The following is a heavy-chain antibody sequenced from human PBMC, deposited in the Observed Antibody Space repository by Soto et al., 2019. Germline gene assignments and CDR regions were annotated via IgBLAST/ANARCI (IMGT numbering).Heavy chain of an antibody. CDR3: ARDLSSSWEHYGMDV. CDR2: MNPNSGNT. CDR1: GYTFTSYD. D-gene: IGHD6-13*01. J-gene: IGHJ6*02. V-gene: IGHV1-8*01. Sequence: QVQLVQSGAEVKKPGASVKVSCKASGYTFTSYDINWVRQATGQGLEWMGWMNPNSGNTGYAQKFQGRVTMTRNTSISTAYMELSSLRSEDTAVYYSARDLSSSWEHYGMDVWGQGTTVTVSS.